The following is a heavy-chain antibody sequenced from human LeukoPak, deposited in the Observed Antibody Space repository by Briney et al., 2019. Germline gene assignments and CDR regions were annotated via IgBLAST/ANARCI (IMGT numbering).Heavy chain of an antibody. J-gene: IGHJ4*02. CDR1: GGSISTNAYY. D-gene: IGHD3-10*01. V-gene: IGHV4-39*07. Sequence: PSETLSLTCTVSGGSISTNAYYWGWIRQPPGKGLEWITEIHHTGTTNYTPSLKSRVTISVDTSNNHFSLKLNSVTAADTAVYYCARVTYNGYQHFDYWGQGILATVSS. CDR3: ARVTYNGYQHFDY. CDR2: IHHTGTT.